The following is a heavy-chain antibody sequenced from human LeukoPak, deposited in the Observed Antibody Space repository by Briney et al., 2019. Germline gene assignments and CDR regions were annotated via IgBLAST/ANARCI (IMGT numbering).Heavy chain of an antibody. D-gene: IGHD2-15*01. Sequence: SVKVSCKASGGTFSSYAISWVRQAPGQGLEWMGGIIPIFGTANYAQKFQGRVTITADESTSTAYMELSSLRSEDTAVYYCARKGGYCSGGSCYIFDYWGQGTLVTVSS. CDR3: ARKGGYCSGGSCYIFDY. CDR2: IIPIFGTA. J-gene: IGHJ4*02. CDR1: GGTFSSYA. V-gene: IGHV1-69*13.